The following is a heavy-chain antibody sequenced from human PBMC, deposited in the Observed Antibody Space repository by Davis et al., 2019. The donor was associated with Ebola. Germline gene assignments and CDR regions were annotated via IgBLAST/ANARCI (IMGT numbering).Heavy chain of an antibody. CDR2: IYTSGST. CDR3: AREPRPIAAAAHPPDY. Sequence: PGGSLRLSCTVSGGSISSYYWSWIRQPAGKGLEWIGRIYTSGSTNYNPSLKSRVTMSVDTSKNQFSLKLSSVTAADTAVYYCAREPRPIAAAAHPPDYWGQGTLVTVSS. D-gene: IGHD6-13*01. V-gene: IGHV4-4*07. J-gene: IGHJ4*02. CDR1: GGSISSYY.